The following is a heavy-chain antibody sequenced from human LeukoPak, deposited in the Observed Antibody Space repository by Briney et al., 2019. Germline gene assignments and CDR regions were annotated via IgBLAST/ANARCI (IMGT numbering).Heavy chain of an antibody. Sequence: PGGSLRLSCAASGFSFGSYDMNWVRQAPGKGLEWVSSITTSSSYIYYADSVKGRFTVSRDNAKNSLYLQMNSLRAEDTAVYYCASHIVVATAIRYYAMDVWGQGTTVTVSS. V-gene: IGHV3-21*01. CDR1: GFSFGSYD. J-gene: IGHJ6*02. CDR2: ITTSSSYI. CDR3: ASHIVVATAIRYYAMDV. D-gene: IGHD2-2*01.